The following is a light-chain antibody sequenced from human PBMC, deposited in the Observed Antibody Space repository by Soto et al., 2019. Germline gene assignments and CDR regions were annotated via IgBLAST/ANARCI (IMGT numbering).Light chain of an antibody. V-gene: IGKV3-15*01. CDR3: QQCFTTPRT. CDR1: QSVSSN. CDR2: GAS. J-gene: IGKJ2*01. Sequence: EIVMTQSPATLSVSPGERATLSCRASQSVSSNLAWYQQQPGQAPRLLIYGASTRATGIPARFSGSGSGTEFTLTISSLQSEDVATYYCQQCFTTPRTFGQGTKLESK.